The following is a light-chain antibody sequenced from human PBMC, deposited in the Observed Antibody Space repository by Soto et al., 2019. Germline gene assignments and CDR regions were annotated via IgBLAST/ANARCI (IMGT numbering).Light chain of an antibody. Sequence: QSVLTQPPSASGYPGQSVTISCTGTSSDVGGYNDYVSWYQQHPGKAPKLMIYEVSKRPSGVPDRFSGSKSGNTASLTVSGLQADDEADYYCSSYAGSDNFVFGTGTKVTVL. V-gene: IGLV2-8*01. CDR3: SSYAGSDNFV. CDR2: EVS. CDR1: SSDVGGYNDY. J-gene: IGLJ1*01.